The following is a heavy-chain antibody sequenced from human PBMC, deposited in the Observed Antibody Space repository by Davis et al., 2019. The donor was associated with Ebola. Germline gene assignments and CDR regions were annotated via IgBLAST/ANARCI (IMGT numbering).Heavy chain of an antibody. CDR2: INPYNGGT. Sequence: AASVKVSCKASGYIFTGYYMHWVRRAPGQGLEWMGRINPYNGGTNYAQKFQGRVTMTRDTSISTAYMELSRLTSDDTAVYYCARVRYCDGDCSRQYYDGMDVWGKGTTVTVSS. D-gene: IGHD2-21*02. CDR3: ARVRYCDGDCSRQYYDGMDV. J-gene: IGHJ6*04. CDR1: GYIFTGYY. V-gene: IGHV1-2*06.